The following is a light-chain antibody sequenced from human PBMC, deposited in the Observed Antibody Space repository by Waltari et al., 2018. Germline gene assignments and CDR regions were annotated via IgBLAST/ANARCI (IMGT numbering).Light chain of an antibody. V-gene: IGKV3-20*01. CDR1: QSVSSNY. CDR2: GAS. CDR3: QQYGSSPRT. J-gene: IGKJ1*01. Sequence: EIVLTQSPGTLSLSPGERATLSCKASQSVSSNYLAWYQQKPGQAPRLLIYGASSRATGIPDRFSVSGSGTDFTLTISRLGPEDFAVYYCQQYGSSPRTFGQGTKVEIK.